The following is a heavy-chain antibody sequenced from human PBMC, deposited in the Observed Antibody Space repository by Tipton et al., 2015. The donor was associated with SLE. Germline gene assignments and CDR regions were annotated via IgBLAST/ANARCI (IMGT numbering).Heavy chain of an antibody. Sequence: AGLVKPSETLSLNCAVYGGSFSAYYWSWIRQSPGKGLEWIGEINHSGSTNYNPSFKSRVTISVDTSKNQFSLKLSSVTAADTAVYYCAREPRYYYYYMDVWGKGTTVTVSS. CDR3: AREPRYYYYYMDV. J-gene: IGHJ6*03. CDR2: INHSGST. CDR1: GGSFSAYY. V-gene: IGHV4-34*01.